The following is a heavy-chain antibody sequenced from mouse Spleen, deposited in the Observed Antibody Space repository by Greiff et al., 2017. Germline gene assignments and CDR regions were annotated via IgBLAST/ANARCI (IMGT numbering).Heavy chain of an antibody. CDR3: TRDRLTGTFFAY. J-gene: IGHJ3*01. V-gene: IGHV5-6-4*01. CDR1: GFTFSSYT. D-gene: IGHD4-1*01. CDR2: ISSGGSYT. Sequence: EVQGVESGGGLVKPGGSLKLSCAASGFTFSSYTMSWVRQTPEKRLEWVATISSGGSYTYYPDSVKGRFTISRDNAKNTLYLQMSSLKSEDTAMYYCTRDRLTGTFFAYWGQGTLVTVSA.